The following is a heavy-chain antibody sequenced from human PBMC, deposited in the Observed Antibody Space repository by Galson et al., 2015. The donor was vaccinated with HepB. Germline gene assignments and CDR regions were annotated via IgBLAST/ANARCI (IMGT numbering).Heavy chain of an antibody. Sequence: SGAEVKKPGASVKVSCKASGYTFTSYGISWVRQAPGQGLEWMGWISAYNGNTNYAQELQGRVTMTTDTSTSTAYMELRSLRSDDTAVYYCARDSNYDILTGYQWGAFDIWGQGTMVTVSS. CDR3: ARDSNYDILTGYQWGAFDI. CDR2: ISAYNGNT. D-gene: IGHD3-9*01. J-gene: IGHJ3*02. V-gene: IGHV1-18*04. CDR1: GYTFTSYG.